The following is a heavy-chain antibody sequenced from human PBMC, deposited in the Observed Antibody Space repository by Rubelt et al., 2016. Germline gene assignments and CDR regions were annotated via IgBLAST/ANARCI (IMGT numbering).Heavy chain of an antibody. J-gene: IGHJ4*02. D-gene: IGHD4-11*01. CDR3: ARQDSWYYFDH. V-gene: IGHV4-59*08. Sequence: QVQLQESGPGLVKPSETLSLTCTVSGGSISSYYWSWIRQPPGKGLEWIGYIYYSGTTNYNPSLKSRVTISVDTSKNQFSMRMSSVTAADTAGYYCARQDSWYYFDHWGQGTLVTGSS. CDR2: IYYSGTT. CDR1: GGSISSYY.